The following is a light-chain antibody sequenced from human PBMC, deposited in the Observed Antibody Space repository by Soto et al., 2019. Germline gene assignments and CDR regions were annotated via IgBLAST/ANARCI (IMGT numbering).Light chain of an antibody. CDR1: SSDVGGYNF. CDR2: EVS. Sequence: QSVLTQPASVSGSPGQSITISCTGTSSDVGGYNFVSWYQHHPGKAPKLMIYEVSNRPSGVSNRFSGSKSGNTASLTISGLQAEDEADYYCSSTRGSASGVFGGGTQLTVL. V-gene: IGLV2-14*01. CDR3: SSTRGSASGV. J-gene: IGLJ2*01.